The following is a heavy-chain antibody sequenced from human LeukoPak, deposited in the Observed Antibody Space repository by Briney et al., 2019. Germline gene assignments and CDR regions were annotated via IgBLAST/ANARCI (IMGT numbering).Heavy chain of an antibody. V-gene: IGHV1-69*02. D-gene: IGHD5-24*01. Sequence: SVKVSCKASGGTFSSYTISWVRQAPGQGLEWMGRIIPILGIANYAQKFQGRVTIAADKSTSTAYMELSSLRSEDTAVYYCASGWLQSHDAFDIWGQGTMVTVSS. CDR1: GGTFSSYT. J-gene: IGHJ3*02. CDR3: ASGWLQSHDAFDI. CDR2: IIPILGIA.